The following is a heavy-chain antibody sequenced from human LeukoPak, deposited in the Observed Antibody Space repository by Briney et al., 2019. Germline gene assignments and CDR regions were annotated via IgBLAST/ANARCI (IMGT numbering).Heavy chain of an antibody. CDR1: GFIFITFD. CDR3: ARDSSLVPGYLVY. D-gene: IGHD2-2*01. CDR2: LSCIDTSCTE. Sequence: GGSLRLSCAASGFIFITFDRSWVRQAPGKGLEWVSTLSCIDTSCTEYYADSVKGRFSISRDNSKNTLFLQMNSLRVEDTAVYYCARDSSLVPGYLVYWGQGTLVIVSS. J-gene: IGHJ4*02. V-gene: IGHV3-23*01.